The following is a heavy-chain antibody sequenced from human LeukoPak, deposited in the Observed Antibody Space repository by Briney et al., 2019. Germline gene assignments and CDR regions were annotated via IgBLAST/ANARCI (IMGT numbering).Heavy chain of an antibody. CDR3: ARGGGVTMVRGANGAFDI. Sequence: ASVKVSCKASGYTFTSYYMHWVRQAPGQGLEWMGIINPSGGSTSYSQKFQGRVTMTRDTSTSTVYMELSSLRSEDTAVYYCARGGGVTMVRGANGAFDIWGQGTMVTVSS. CDR1: GYTFTSYY. D-gene: IGHD3-10*01. CDR2: INPSGGST. V-gene: IGHV1-46*01. J-gene: IGHJ3*02.